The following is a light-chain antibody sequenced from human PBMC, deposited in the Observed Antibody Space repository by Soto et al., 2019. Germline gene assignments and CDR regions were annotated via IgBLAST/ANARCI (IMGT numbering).Light chain of an antibody. CDR1: QSISNSY. CDR2: GVS. V-gene: IGKV3-20*01. CDR3: LQYGSSPFT. J-gene: IGKJ3*01. Sequence: EIVLTQSPGTLSLSPGERATLSCRASQSISNSYLAWYQQKPGQAPRLLIYGVSSRTTGIPDRFSGSGSGTVFTLTITRLEPVDFAVYYCLQYGSSPFTFGPGTKVDIK.